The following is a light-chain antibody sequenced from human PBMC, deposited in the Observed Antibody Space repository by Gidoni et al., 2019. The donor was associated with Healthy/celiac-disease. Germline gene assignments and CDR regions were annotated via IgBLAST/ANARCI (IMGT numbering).Light chain of an antibody. J-gene: IGKJ2*01. CDR3: QQYGSSYT. Sequence: EIVLTQSPGTLSLSPGERATLTCRASKSVSSSYLAWYQQKPGQAPRLLIYGASSRATGIPDRFSGSGSGTDFTLTISRLEPENFAVYYCQQYGSSYTFXXXTKLEIK. V-gene: IGKV3-20*01. CDR2: GAS. CDR1: KSVSSSY.